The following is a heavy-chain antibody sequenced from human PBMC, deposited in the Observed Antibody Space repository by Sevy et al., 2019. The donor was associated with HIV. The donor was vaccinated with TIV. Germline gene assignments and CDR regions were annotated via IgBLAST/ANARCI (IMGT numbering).Heavy chain of an antibody. CDR3: APPSPRIAAAASASYDN. J-gene: IGHJ4*02. CDR2: INGRGGST. V-gene: IGHV3-23*01. D-gene: IGHD6-13*01. CDR1: GYSFSSYA. Sequence: GGSLRLSCVVSGYSFSSYAISWVRQAPGKGLEWVSTINGRGGSTYYADSVKGRFTISRDNPKNTLFLQMINLRVDDTAIYYCAPPSPRIAAAASASYDNWGQGTLVTVSS.